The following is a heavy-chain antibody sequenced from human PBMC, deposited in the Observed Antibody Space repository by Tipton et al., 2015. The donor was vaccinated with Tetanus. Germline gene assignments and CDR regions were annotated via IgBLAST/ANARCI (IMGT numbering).Heavy chain of an antibody. CDR2: IDYFGST. CDR3: ARERIEAFHYHGLDV. J-gene: IGHJ6*02. CDR1: GGSISTYH. D-gene: IGHD2-21*01. Sequence: TLSLTCTVSGGSISTYHWNWIRQSPGKGLEWIGYIDYFGSTKYNPSLKSRVAMSVDTSKNQLSLRLNSVTSADTAIYYCARERIEAFHYHGLDVWGPGTTVTVSS. V-gene: IGHV4-59*01.